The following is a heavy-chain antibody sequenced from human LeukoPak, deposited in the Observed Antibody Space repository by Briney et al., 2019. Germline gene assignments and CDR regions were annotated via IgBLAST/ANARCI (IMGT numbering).Heavy chain of an antibody. Sequence: SETLSLTCAVYGGSFSGYYWSWLRQPPGKGLEWIGEINHSGSTNYNPSLKSRVTISVDTSKNQFSLKLSSVTAADTAVYYCARRCTTYYYDSSGFPILTHDAFDIWGQGTMVTVSS. V-gene: IGHV4-34*01. D-gene: IGHD3-22*01. CDR3: ARRCTTYYYDSSGFPILTHDAFDI. CDR1: GGSFSGYY. J-gene: IGHJ3*02. CDR2: INHSGST.